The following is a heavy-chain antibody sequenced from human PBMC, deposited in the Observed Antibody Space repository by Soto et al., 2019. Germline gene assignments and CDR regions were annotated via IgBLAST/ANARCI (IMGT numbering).Heavy chain of an antibody. Sequence: EVQLLESGGGFVQPGGSMRLSCVASGFTFNNYAMNWVRQAPGKGPEWVSVMSGSGGSTFYEDSVRGRFTTSRDTSKHTGDLLMDRLRVEDAAIYYCVKDLGYSLLAMGGGMDVWGRGTTVTVSS. V-gene: IGHV3-23*01. CDR1: GFTFNNYA. CDR3: VKDLGYSLLAMGGGMDV. D-gene: IGHD3-3*02. J-gene: IGHJ6*02. CDR2: MSGSGGST.